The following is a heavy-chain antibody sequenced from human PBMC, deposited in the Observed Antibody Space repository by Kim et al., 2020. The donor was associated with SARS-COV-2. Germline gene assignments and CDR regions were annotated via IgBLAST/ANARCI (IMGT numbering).Heavy chain of an antibody. Sequence: VKGRFTISRDNSKNTLYLQMNSLRAEDTAVYYCAKDGLYYYGSGRSLIMDVWGLGTTVTVSS. V-gene: IGHV3-30*02. D-gene: IGHD3-10*01. J-gene: IGHJ6*02. CDR3: AKDGLYYYGSGRSLIMDV.